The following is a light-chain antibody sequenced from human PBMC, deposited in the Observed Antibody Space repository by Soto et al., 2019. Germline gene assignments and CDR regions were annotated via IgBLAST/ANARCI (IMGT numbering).Light chain of an antibody. Sequence: QSALTQPASVSGSPGQSITISCTGTSGDVGVYKFVSWYQQHPGKAPKLIIYEVSNRPSGVSNRFSGSKSGNTASLTISGLQAEDEADYYCSSYTISSTSNWVFGGGTKLTVL. CDR1: SGDVGVYKF. CDR3: SSYTISSTSNWV. CDR2: EVS. J-gene: IGLJ3*02. V-gene: IGLV2-14*01.